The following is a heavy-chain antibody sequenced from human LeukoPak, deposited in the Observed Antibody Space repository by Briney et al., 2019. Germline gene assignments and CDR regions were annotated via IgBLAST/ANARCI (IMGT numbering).Heavy chain of an antibody. J-gene: IGHJ5*02. Sequence: GGSLRLSCAASGFTFSTYAMSWVRQAPGKGLGWVSAISGSGTSTYYADSVKGRFTISRDNSKNTLYLQMNSLTVEDTALYYCAKERPLRGSGGSAFGAWGQGILVTVSS. CDR2: ISGSGTST. CDR1: GFTFSTYA. CDR3: AKERPLRGSGGSAFGA. V-gene: IGHV3-23*01. D-gene: IGHD3-10*01.